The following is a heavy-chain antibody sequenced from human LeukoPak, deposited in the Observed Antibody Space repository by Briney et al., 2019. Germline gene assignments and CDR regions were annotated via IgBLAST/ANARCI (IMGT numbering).Heavy chain of an antibody. CDR1: GGSISSSSYY. V-gene: IGHV4-39*07. Sequence: SETLSLTCTVSGGSISSSSYYWGWIRQPPGKGLEWIGSIYYSGSTYYNPSLKSRVTISVDTSKNQFSLKLSSVTAADTAVYYCARAPFPWDYFDYWGQGTLVTVSS. CDR3: ARAPFPWDYFDY. D-gene: IGHD1-26*01. J-gene: IGHJ4*02. CDR2: IYYSGST.